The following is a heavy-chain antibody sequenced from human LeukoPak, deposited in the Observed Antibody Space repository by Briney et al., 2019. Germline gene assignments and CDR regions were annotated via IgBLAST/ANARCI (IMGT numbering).Heavy chain of an antibody. V-gene: IGHV3-23*01. CDR3: VQGGGGNWFDP. D-gene: IGHD3-10*01. CDR1: GFTFSSYA. J-gene: IGHJ5*02. Sequence: GGSLRLSCAASGFTFSSYAMSWVRQAPGKGLEWVSSISISPGSTYYADSVKGRLTISRDNSESTLYLQMNSLRAEDTAVYYCVQGGGGNWFDPWGQGTLVTVSS. CDR2: ISISPGST.